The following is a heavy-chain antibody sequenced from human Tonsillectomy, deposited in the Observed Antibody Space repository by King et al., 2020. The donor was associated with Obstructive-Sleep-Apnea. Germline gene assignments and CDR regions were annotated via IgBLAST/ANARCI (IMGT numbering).Heavy chain of an antibody. CDR3: TIGALDYGDYPPDY. CDR1: VFTFGDYA. CDR2: IRSKAYGGRT. J-gene: IGHJ4*02. Sequence: VQLVESGGGLVQPGRSLRLSCTVSVFTFGDYAMSGLREAPGKGLGWVGCIRSKAYGGRTEYAASVKGRVTISRDDSKSIPYLQMNSRKTEDTAVYYWTIGALDYGDYPPDYWGQGTLVTVSS. D-gene: IGHD4-17*01. V-gene: IGHV3-49*03.